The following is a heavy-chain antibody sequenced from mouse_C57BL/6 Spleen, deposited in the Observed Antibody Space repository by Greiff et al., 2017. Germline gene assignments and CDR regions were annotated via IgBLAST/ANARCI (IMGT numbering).Heavy chain of an antibody. CDR2: VWSGGST. V-gene: IGHV2-2*01. Sequence: QVQLQQSGPGLVQPSQSLSITCTVSGFSLTSYGVHWVRQSPGKGLEWLGVVWSGGSTDYNAAFISRLSISKDNSKSQVFFKMNSLQADDTAIYYCARESLMVTTYYFDYWGQGTTLTVSS. CDR3: ARESLMVTTYYFDY. CDR1: GFSLTSYG. D-gene: IGHD2-2*01. J-gene: IGHJ2*01.